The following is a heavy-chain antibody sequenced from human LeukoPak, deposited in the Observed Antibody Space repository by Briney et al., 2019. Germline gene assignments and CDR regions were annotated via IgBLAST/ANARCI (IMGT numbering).Heavy chain of an antibody. CDR1: GFTFSNYW. V-gene: IGHV3-74*01. Sequence: GGSLRLSCAASGFTFSNYWMHWVRQAPGKGLVWVSRINSDGINTSYADSVKGRFTISRDNAKNTLNLQMDSLRAEDTAVYYCARMTVTTDFDYWGQGTLVTVSS. CDR2: INSDGINT. J-gene: IGHJ4*02. CDR3: ARMTVTTDFDY. D-gene: IGHD4-17*01.